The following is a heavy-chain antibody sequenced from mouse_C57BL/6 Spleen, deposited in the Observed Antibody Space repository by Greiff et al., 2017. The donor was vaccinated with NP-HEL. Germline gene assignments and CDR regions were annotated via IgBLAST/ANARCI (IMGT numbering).Heavy chain of an antibody. V-gene: IGHV6-3*01. CDR3: TAYYSNYEDAMDY. Sequence: VQLKESGGGLVQPGGSMKLSCVASGFTFSNYWMNWVRQSPEKGLEWVAQIRLKSDNYATHYAESVKGRFTISRDDSKSSVYLQMNNLRAEDTGIYYCTAYYSNYEDAMDYWGQGTSVTVSS. CDR1: GFTFSNYW. J-gene: IGHJ4*01. CDR2: IRLKSDNYAT. D-gene: IGHD2-5*01.